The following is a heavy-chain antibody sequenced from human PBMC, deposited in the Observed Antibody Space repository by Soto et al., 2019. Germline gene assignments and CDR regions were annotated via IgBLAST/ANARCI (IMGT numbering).Heavy chain of an antibody. CDR3: ARGRWLQPGSPFDY. Sequence: PSETLSLTCTVSGGSIDSGDYYWSWIRQPPGKGLEWIGYVYYSGTTNYNPFLKSRVTLSLDKSKNQFSLKLSSVTAADTAVYYCARGRWLQPGSPFDYWGQGTLVTVSS. D-gene: IGHD5-12*01. J-gene: IGHJ4*02. V-gene: IGHV4-61*08. CDR2: VYYSGTT. CDR1: GGSIDSGDYY.